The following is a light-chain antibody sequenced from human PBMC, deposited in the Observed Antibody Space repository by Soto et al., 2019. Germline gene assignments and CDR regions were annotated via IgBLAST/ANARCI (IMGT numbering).Light chain of an antibody. Sequence: DVVMTQSPLSLPVTLGQPASISCRSSQSLVHSDGNTYLNWFHQRPGQSPRRLIYKVSNRDYVVPDRFGGSVSVNYFALKSSGVEAVDVGVYYCMQGTHWPPYTFGQGTKLEIK. CDR3: MQGTHWPPYT. CDR2: KVS. V-gene: IGKV2-30*02. J-gene: IGKJ2*01. CDR1: QSLVHSDGNTY.